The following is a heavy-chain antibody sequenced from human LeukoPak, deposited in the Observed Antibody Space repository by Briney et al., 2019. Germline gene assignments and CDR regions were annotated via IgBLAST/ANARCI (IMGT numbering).Heavy chain of an antibody. CDR2: INHSGST. Sequence: SETLSLTCAVYGGSFGGYYWSWIRQPPGKGLEWIGEINHSGSTKYNPSLRSRVTISEDTSKNQFSLKLSSVTAADTAVYYCARARYSGSWQDYWGQGTLVTVSS. V-gene: IGHV4-34*01. D-gene: IGHD6-13*01. CDR1: GGSFGGYY. J-gene: IGHJ4*02. CDR3: ARARYSGSWQDY.